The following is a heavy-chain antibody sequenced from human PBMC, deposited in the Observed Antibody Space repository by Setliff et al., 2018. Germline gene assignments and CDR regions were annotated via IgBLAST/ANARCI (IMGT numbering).Heavy chain of an antibody. CDR1: VDSLISGHYY. D-gene: IGHD2-21*02. J-gene: IGHJ3*02. CDR3: ARAYGDETIDI. V-gene: IGHV4-61*01. CDR2: IYYTGTT. Sequence: SETLSLTCIVSVDSLISGHYYWSWVRQPPGKGLEWIGRIYYTGTTYYNPSLKSRITMSVDTSKKQFSLSLSSVTAADTAIYYCARAYGDETIDIWGQGKLVTVSS.